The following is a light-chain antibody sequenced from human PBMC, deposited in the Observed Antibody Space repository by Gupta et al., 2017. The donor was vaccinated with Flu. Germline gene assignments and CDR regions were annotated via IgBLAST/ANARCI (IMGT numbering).Light chain of an antibody. CDR1: QSISSY. V-gene: IGKV1-39*01. Sequence: DIQMTQSPSSLSASVGDRVTITCRASQSISSYVNWYQQKPGKAPELLIYGASNLQNGVPSRFSGSGSGTDFTLTISRVQPEDFAIYYCQQSVNIPGTFGQGTNLEIK. CDR3: QQSVNIPGT. CDR2: GAS. J-gene: IGKJ2*02.